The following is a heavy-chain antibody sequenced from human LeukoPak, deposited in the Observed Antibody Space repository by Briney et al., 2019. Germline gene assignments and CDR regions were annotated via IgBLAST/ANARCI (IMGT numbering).Heavy chain of an antibody. V-gene: IGHV1-2*02. J-gene: IGHJ4*02. Sequence: ASVKVSCKASGYTFTGYYIHWVRQAPGQGLEWMGWINPNSGGTNYAQKFQGRVTMTRDTSISTAYMELSRLRSDDTAVYYCARDRIVVVMGSLGYWGQGTLVTVSS. CDR1: GYTFTGYY. CDR2: INPNSGGT. CDR3: ARDRIVVVMGSLGY. D-gene: IGHD2-15*01.